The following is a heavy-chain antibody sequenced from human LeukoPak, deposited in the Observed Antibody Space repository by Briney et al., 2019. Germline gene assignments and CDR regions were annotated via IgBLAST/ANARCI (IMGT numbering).Heavy chain of an antibody. D-gene: IGHD5-12*01. V-gene: IGHV3-23*01. CDR2: ISGSGGST. CDR1: GFTFSSYA. Sequence: PGGSLRLSCAASGFTFSSYAMSWVRQAPGKGLEWVSAISGSGGSTYYADSVRGRFTISRDNSKNTLYLQMNSLRAEDTAVYYCAKGGYSGYDMGDAFDIWGQGTMVTVSS. J-gene: IGHJ3*02. CDR3: AKGGYSGYDMGDAFDI.